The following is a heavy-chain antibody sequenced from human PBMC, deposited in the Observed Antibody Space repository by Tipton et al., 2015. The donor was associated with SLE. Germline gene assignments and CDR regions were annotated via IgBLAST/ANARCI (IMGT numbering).Heavy chain of an antibody. V-gene: IGHV4-39*07. CDR2: IYYTGTTT. CDR1: GGSVSSSKY. Sequence: TLSLTCTVSGGSVSSSKYWAWIRQPPGKGLEWIGSIYYTGTTTYYNSFLKSRVTVSVDTSKNQFSLRLTSVIAADTAVYYCARLHGYSYGLNWFDPWGQGTLISVSS. CDR3: ARLHGYSYGLNWFDP. D-gene: IGHD5-18*01. J-gene: IGHJ5*02.